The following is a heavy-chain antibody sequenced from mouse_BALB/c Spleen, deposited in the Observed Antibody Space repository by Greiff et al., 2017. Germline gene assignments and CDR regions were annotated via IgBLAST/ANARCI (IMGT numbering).Heavy chain of an antibody. V-gene: IGHV1S81*02. Sequence: QVQLQQPGAELVKPGASVKLSCKASGYTFTSYWMHWVKQRPGQGLEWIGEINPSNGRTNYNEKFKSKATLTVDKSSSTAYMQLSSLTSEDSAVYYCAPLGRRNYFDYWGQGTTLTVSS. D-gene: IGHD4-1*01. CDR1: GYTFTSYW. J-gene: IGHJ2*01. CDR2: INPSNGRT. CDR3: APLGRRNYFDY.